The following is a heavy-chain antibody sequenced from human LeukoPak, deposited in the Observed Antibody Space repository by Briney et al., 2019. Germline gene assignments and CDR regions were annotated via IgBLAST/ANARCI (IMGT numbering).Heavy chain of an antibody. CDR2: IIPIFGTA. J-gene: IGHJ4*02. CDR3: ARDEESYLDY. Sequence: ASVKVSCRASGGTFSSYAISWVRQAPGQGLEWMGGIIPIFGTANYAQKFQGRVTITTDESTSTAYMELSSLRSEDTAVYYCARDEESYLDYWGQGTLVTVSS. CDR1: GGTFSSYA. V-gene: IGHV1-69*05.